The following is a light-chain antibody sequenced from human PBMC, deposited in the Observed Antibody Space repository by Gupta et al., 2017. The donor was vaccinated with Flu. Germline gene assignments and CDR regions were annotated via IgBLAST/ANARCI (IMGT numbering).Light chain of an antibody. CDR1: SSNIGAGYD. V-gene: IGLV1-40*01. Sequence: TISCTGSSSNIGAGYDVHWYQQLPGTAPKLLIYGNSNRPSGVPDRFSGSKSGTSASLAITGLQAEDEADYYCQSYDSSLSGSWVFGGGTKLTVL. J-gene: IGLJ3*02. CDR3: QSYDSSLSGSWV. CDR2: GNS.